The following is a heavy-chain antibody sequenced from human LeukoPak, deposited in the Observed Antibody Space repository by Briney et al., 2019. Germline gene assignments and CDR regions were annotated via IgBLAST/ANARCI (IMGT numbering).Heavy chain of an antibody. V-gene: IGHV3-30*18. CDR1: GFTFSSYG. CDR3: AKDYGDGYNG. J-gene: IGHJ4*02. Sequence: GGSLRLSCVASGFTFSSYGMHWVRQAPGKGLEWVAVISYDGSNKYYADSVKGRFTISRDNSKNTLYLQMNSLRAEDTAVYYCAKDYGDGYNGWGQGTLVTVSS. D-gene: IGHD5-24*01. CDR2: ISYDGSNK.